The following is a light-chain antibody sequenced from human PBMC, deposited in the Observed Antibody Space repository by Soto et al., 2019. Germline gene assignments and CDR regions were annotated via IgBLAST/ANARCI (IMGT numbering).Light chain of an antibody. CDR3: QQSYSMPPYT. V-gene: IGKV1-39*01. CDR2: AAS. CDR1: QRISTY. J-gene: IGKJ2*01. Sequence: DIQMTQSPSSLSAFVGDRVTITCRASQRISTYLNWYQQKPGRAPQLLIYAASSMQSGVPSRFSGSGSGTDFTLTISSLQPEDFGTYYCQQSYSMPPYTFGQGTKLEI.